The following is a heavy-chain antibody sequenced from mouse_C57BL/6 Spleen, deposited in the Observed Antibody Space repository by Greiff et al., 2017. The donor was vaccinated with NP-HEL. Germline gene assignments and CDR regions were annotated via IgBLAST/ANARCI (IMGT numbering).Heavy chain of an antibody. Sequence: VQLQQSGAELVKPGASVKLSCKASGYTFTEYTIHWVKQRSGQGLEWIGWFYPGSGSIKYNEKFKDKATLTADKSSSTVYMELSRLTSEDSAVYFCARNEEEEGIYYYGSSLAYWGQGTLVTVSA. D-gene: IGHD1-1*01. CDR1: GYTFTEYT. J-gene: IGHJ3*01. CDR2: FYPGSGSI. CDR3: ARNEEEEGIYYYGSSLAY. V-gene: IGHV1-62-2*01.